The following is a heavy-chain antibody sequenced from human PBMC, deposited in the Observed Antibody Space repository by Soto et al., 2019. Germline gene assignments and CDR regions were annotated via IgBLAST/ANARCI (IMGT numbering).Heavy chain of an antibody. D-gene: IGHD3-9*01. CDR2: INSDGSST. Sequence: PGGSLRLSCAASGFTFSSYWMHWVRQAPGKGLVCVSRINSDGSSTSYADSVKGRFTISRDNAKNTLYLQMNSLRAEDTAVYYCARDQSPYYDILTGPRYYYGMDVWGQGTTVTVYS. J-gene: IGHJ6*02. V-gene: IGHV3-74*01. CDR1: GFTFSSYW. CDR3: ARDQSPYYDILTGPRYYYGMDV.